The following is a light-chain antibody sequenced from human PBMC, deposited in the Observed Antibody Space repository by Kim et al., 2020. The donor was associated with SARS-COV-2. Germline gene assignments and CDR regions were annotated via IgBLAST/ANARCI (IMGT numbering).Light chain of an antibody. V-gene: IGKV1-5*03. J-gene: IGKJ3*01. CDR3: QQYNGPFT. Sequence: GDRVTITCRASQSISTWLAWYQQKPGVAPKLLIYKASNLETGVPSRFSGSGSGTEFTLTISSLQPDDFGTYYCQQYNGPFTFGPGTKVD. CDR2: KAS. CDR1: QSISTW.